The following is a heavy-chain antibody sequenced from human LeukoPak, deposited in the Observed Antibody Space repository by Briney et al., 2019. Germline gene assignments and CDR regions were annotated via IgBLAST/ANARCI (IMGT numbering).Heavy chain of an antibody. J-gene: IGHJ5*02. CDR1: GYTFTDYY. CDR3: ATGPNIYGSGRSWYDP. Sequence: GASVKVSCKASGYTFTDYYIHWVRLAPGQGLEWMGWTNPNSGATNYAQKFQGRVTVTRDTSIRTVYMELTRLTSDDTAVYYCATGPNIYGSGRSWYDPWGQGTLVTVSS. CDR2: TNPNSGAT. D-gene: IGHD3-10*01. V-gene: IGHV1-2*02.